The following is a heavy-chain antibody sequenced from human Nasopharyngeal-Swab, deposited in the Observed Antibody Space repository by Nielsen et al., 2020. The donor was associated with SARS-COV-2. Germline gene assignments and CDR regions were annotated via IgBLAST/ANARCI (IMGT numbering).Heavy chain of an antibody. CDR2: ISSSGTDT. CDR3: AKSRGDTTMAHYYYYLDV. CDR1: GLPFNNYA. D-gene: IGHD5-24*01. Sequence: GESLKISCAVSGLPFNNYAVTWVRQATGKGLEWVSIISSSGTDTYYADYVKGRFTISRDNSKNTLYLQMNSLRAEDSAIYYCAKSRGDTTMAHYYYYLDVWGKGTTVTVSS. V-gene: IGHV3-23*01. J-gene: IGHJ6*03.